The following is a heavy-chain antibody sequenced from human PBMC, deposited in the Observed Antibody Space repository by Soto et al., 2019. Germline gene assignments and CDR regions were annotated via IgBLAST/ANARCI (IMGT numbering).Heavy chain of an antibody. V-gene: IGHV1-24*01. CDR3: AADRKIVGTIGAFDF. CDR2: SAPEEGEP. CDR1: KNTLTEXT. D-gene: IGHD1-26*01. Sequence: ASVKVSCKVPKNTLTEXTIDWLRQAPGKGLEWMGRSAPEEGEPIYPQKFQGRVSMAEDPSTDTAYMELTSLRFEDTAVYFCAADRKIVGTIGAFDFWGQGTLVTVSS. J-gene: IGHJ4*02.